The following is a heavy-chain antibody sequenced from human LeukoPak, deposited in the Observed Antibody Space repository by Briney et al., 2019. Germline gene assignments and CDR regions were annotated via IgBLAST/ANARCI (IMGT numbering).Heavy chain of an antibody. J-gene: IGHJ5*02. D-gene: IGHD6-13*01. CDR1: GYTFTGYY. CDR2: INPNSGGT. V-gene: IGHV1-2*04. CDR3: ARARSSSWYPNWFDP. Sequence: ASVKVSCKASGYTFTGYYMHWVRQAPGQGLEWMGWINPNSGGTNYAQKFQGWVTMIRDTSISTAYMELSRLRSDDTAVYYCARARSSSWYPNWFDPWGQGTLVTVSS.